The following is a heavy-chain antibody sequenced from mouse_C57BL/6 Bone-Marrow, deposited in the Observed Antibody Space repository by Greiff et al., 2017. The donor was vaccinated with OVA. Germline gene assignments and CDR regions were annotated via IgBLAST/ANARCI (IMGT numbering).Heavy chain of an antibody. V-gene: IGHV2-2*01. CDR3: ARKDSNYRYFDV. CDR1: GFSLTSYG. Sequence: VHLVESGPGLVQPSQSLSITCTVSGFSLTSYGVHWVRQSPGKGLEWLGVIWSGGSTDYNAAFISRLSISKDNSKSQVFFKMNSLQADDTAIYYCARKDSNYRYFDVWGTGTTVTVSS. D-gene: IGHD2-5*01. CDR2: IWSGGST. J-gene: IGHJ1*03.